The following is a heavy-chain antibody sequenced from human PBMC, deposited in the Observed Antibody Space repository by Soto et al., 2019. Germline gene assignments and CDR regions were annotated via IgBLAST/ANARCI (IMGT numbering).Heavy chain of an antibody. Sequence: SETLSLTCAVYGGSFSGYYWTWIRQPPGTGLEWIGEINHSGSTNYNPSLKSRVTISVDTPKNQFSLKLTSVTAADTAVYYCARDKITGLFDYWGQGIQVTVSS. J-gene: IGHJ4*02. D-gene: IGHD2-8*02. V-gene: IGHV4-34*01. CDR2: INHSGST. CDR1: GGSFSGYY. CDR3: ARDKITGLFDY.